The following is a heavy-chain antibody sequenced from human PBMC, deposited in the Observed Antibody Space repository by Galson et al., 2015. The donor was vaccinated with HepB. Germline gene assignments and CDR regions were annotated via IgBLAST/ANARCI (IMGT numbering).Heavy chain of an antibody. V-gene: IGHV1-18*01. J-gene: IGHJ4*02. D-gene: IGHD3-10*01. CDR3: ARDPPRITMVRGVSHSNDY. CDR2: ISAYNGIT. Sequence: SVKVSCKASGYTFASYGISWVRQAPGQGLEWMGWISAYNGITNYVQKVQGRVTMTTDTSTSTANMELRSLRSDDTAVYYCARDPPRITMVRGVSHSNDYWGQGTLVTVSS. CDR1: GYTFASYG.